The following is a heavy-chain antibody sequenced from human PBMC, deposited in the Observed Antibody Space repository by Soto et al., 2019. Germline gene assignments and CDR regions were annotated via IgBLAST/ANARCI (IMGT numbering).Heavy chain of an antibody. D-gene: IGHD3-10*01. CDR3: ARVPYHYGSRSSDYFDY. V-gene: IGHV4-31*03. Sequence: PSETLSLTCTVSGGSISSGGYYWSWIRQHPGKGLEWIGYIYYSGSTYYNPSLKSRVTISVDTSKNQFSLKLSSVTAADTAVYYCARVPYHYGSRSSDYFDYWGQGTLVTVSA. CDR2: IYYSGST. J-gene: IGHJ4*02. CDR1: GGSISSGGYY.